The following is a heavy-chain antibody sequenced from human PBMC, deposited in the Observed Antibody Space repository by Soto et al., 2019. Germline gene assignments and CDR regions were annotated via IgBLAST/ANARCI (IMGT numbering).Heavy chain of an antibody. J-gene: IGHJ4*02. CDR3: AKDHKNNWNDRAPYYFDY. CDR1: GFTFSSYA. Sequence: GGSLRLSCAASGFTFSSYAMSWVRQAPGKGLEWVSAISGSGGSTYYADSVKGRFTISRDNSKNTLYLQMNSLRAEDTAVYYCAKDHKNNWNDRAPYYFDYWGQGTLVTVSS. CDR2: ISGSGGST. V-gene: IGHV3-23*01. D-gene: IGHD1-20*01.